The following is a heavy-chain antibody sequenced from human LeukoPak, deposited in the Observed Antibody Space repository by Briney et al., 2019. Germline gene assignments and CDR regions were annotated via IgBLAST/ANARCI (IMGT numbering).Heavy chain of an antibody. J-gene: IGHJ4*02. CDR2: IKQDGSEK. Sequence: GGSLRLSCAASGFTFSSYWMSWVRQAPGKGLEWVANIKQDGSEKYYVDSVKGRFTISRDNAKNSLYLQMNSLRAEDTAVYYCARARGYSYGGYYFDYWGQGTLVTVSS. D-gene: IGHD5-18*01. V-gene: IGHV3-7*01. CDR1: GFTFSSYW. CDR3: ARARGYSYGGYYFDY.